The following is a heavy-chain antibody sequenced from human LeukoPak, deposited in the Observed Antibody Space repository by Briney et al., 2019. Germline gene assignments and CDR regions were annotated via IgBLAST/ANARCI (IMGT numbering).Heavy chain of an antibody. CDR1: GFTFSSSW. CDR3: ATSWALAA. V-gene: IGHV3-7*01. CDR2: IKKDGSEK. Sequence: GGSLRLSCAASGFTFSSSWMSWVRQAPGKGLQCVANIKKDGSEKDYVDSVKGRFTISRDNAKNSLYLEMSSLRDADTAVYYCATSWALAAWGQGTLVTVSS. D-gene: IGHD3-16*01. J-gene: IGHJ5*02.